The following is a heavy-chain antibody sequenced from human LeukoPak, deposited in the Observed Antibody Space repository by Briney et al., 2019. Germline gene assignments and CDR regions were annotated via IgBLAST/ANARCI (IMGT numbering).Heavy chain of an antibody. CDR2: ISGSGGST. D-gene: IGHD3-16*02. CDR3: AKDPNDYVWGSYRPNWFDP. CDR1: GFTFSSYA. V-gene: IGHV3-23*01. Sequence: PGGSLRLSCAASGFTFSSYAMSWVRQAPGKGLEWVSAISGSGGSTYYADSVKGRFTISRDNSKNTLYLQMNSLRAEDTAVYYCAKDPNDYVWGSYRPNWFDPGGQGTLVTVSS. J-gene: IGHJ5*02.